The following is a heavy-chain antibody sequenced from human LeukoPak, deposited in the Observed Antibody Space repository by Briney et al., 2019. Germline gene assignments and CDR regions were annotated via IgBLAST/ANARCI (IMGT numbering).Heavy chain of an antibody. CDR1: GGSIGTYY. J-gene: IGHJ6*02. V-gene: IGHV4-59*08. CDR3: ASSSLDV. Sequence: SETLSLTCTVSGGSIGTYYWSWIRQPPGKGLEWIGYINYSGSTNYNPSLKSRVTISLDTSKNQFSLKLSSVTAADTAVYYCASSSLDVWGQGTTVTVSS. CDR2: INYSGST.